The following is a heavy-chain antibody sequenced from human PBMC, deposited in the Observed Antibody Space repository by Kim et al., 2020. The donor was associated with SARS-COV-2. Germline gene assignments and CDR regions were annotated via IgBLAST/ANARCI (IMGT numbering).Heavy chain of an antibody. CDR2: SYYTGRLT. J-gene: IGHJ4*02. V-gene: IGHV4-59*01. Sequence: SETLSLTCTVSGASTNGYYWSWIRQPPGEALEWIAYSYYTGRLTNYNPSLKSRVTISIDTSKNQFSLNLNSVTAADTAFYYCARILTGAGATFDSWGQGTLVTVSS. CDR1: GASTNGYY. CDR3: ARILTGAGATFDS. D-gene: IGHD3-9*01.